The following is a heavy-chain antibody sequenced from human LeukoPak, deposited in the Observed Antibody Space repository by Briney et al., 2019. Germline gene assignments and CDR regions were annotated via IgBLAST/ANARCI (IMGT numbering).Heavy chain of an antibody. D-gene: IGHD5-12*01. Sequence: SETLSLTCTVSGGSINSYHWSWIRQPPGKGLEWIGYIYYSGSTNYNPSLKSRLTISVDTSKNQFSLKLSSVTAADTAVYYCARGEWLRSWFGYWGQGTLVTVSS. CDR1: GGSINSYH. V-gene: IGHV4-59*12. CDR3: ARGEWLRSWFGY. CDR2: IYYSGST. J-gene: IGHJ4*02.